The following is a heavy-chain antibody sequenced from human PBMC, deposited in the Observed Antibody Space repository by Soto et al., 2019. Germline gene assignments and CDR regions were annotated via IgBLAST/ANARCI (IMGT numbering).Heavy chain of an antibody. Sequence: SETLSLTCTVSGGSISSGGYYWSWIRQPPGKGLEWIGYIYYSGSTYYNPSLKSRLTISLDTSKNQFSLKLSSVTAADTAVYYCARDSTYYFDSSGSAVRAFDIWGQGTMVTVSS. CDR3: ARDSTYYFDSSGSAVRAFDI. V-gene: IGHV4-30-4*01. J-gene: IGHJ3*02. CDR1: GGSISSGGYY. CDR2: IYYSGST. D-gene: IGHD3-22*01.